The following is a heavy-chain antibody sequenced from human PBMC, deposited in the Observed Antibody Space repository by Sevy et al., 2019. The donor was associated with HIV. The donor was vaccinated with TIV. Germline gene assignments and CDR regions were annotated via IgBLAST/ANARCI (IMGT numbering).Heavy chain of an antibody. J-gene: IGHJ6*02. D-gene: IGHD2-15*01. V-gene: IGHV3-23*01. CDR1: GFTFRTYA. CDR3: AKGYCSGGSCPRDYYYYGMDA. CDR2: ITTSGRYT. Sequence: GGSLRLSCAASGFTFRTYAMNWVCQAPGKGLEWVSSITTSGRYTYSADSVEGRFTISRDNSQNTVYLQMNSLRVDDTAVYYCAKGYCSGGSCPRDYYYYGMDAWGQGTTVTVSS.